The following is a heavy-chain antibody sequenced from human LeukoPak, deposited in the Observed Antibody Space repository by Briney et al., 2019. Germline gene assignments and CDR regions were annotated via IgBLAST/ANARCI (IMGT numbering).Heavy chain of an antibody. CDR2: IWYDGSSK. Sequence: GGSLRLSCAASGFTFSTYGMHWVRQAPGKGLEWVAVIWYDGSSKYYADSVKGRFTVSRDDSKNTLSLQMNSLRPEDTAMYYCVKSYGSSHYYYYGLDVWGQGTTVTVSS. J-gene: IGHJ6*02. V-gene: IGHV3-30*02. CDR1: GFTFSTYG. D-gene: IGHD3-10*01. CDR3: VKSYGSSHYYYYGLDV.